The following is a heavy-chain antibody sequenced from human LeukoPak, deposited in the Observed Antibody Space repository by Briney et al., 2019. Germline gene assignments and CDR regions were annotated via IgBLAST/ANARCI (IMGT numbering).Heavy chain of an antibody. CDR1: GFTFSSYE. CDR2: ISSSGITI. J-gene: IGHJ4*02. Sequence: GGSLRLSCAASGFTFSSYEMNWVRQAPGKGLEWVSYISSSGITIYYADSVKGRFTISRDNAKNSLYLQMNSLRAEDTAVYYCAREEYYYDSSGYYHVVGFDYWGQGTLVTVSS. D-gene: IGHD3-22*01. CDR3: AREEYYYDSSGYYHVVGFDY. V-gene: IGHV3-48*03.